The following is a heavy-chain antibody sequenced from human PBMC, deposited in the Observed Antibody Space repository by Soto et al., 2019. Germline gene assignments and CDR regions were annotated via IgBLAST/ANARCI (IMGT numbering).Heavy chain of an antibody. Sequence: DVQLVESGGGLVQPGGSLKLSCATSGFTFSGSAMHWVRQASGKGLEWVGRIRSKANSYATEYAASVKGRFTISRDDSKNTAYLHMNSLKTEDTVVYYCTTHLTDYWGQGTLVTVSS. CDR2: IRSKANSYAT. J-gene: IGHJ4*02. CDR3: TTHLTDY. CDR1: GFTFSGSA. V-gene: IGHV3-73*01.